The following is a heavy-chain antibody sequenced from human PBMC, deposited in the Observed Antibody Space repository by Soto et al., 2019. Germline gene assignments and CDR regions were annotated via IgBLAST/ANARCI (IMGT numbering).Heavy chain of an antibody. CDR3: ARDLSGCSGGSCYSGGYYYYGMDV. J-gene: IGHJ6*02. Sequence: QVQLVESGGGVVQPGRSLRLSCAASGFTFSSYAMHWVRQAPGKGLEWVAVISYDGSNKYYADSVKGRFTISRDNSKKTLYLQMNSLRAEDTAVYYCARDLSGCSGGSCYSGGYYYYGMDVWGQGTTVTVSS. D-gene: IGHD2-15*01. CDR2: ISYDGSNK. CDR1: GFTFSSYA. V-gene: IGHV3-30-3*01.